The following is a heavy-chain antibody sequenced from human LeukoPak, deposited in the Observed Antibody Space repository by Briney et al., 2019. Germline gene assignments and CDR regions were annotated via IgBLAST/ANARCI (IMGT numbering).Heavy chain of an antibody. Sequence: SVKVSCKASGGTLSNYAINWVRQAPGQGLEWMGRIIPILDVTYYARNFQGRLTITADKSTRTAYLELSSLRSEDTAVYYCARDKNVGRPYYFDFWGQGTLVTVSS. V-gene: IGHV1-69*04. CDR1: GGTLSNYA. J-gene: IGHJ4*02. CDR2: IIPILDVT. CDR3: ARDKNVGRPYYFDF. D-gene: IGHD2/OR15-2a*01.